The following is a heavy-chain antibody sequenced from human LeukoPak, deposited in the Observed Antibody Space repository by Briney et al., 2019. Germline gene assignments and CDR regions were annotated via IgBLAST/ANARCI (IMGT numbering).Heavy chain of an antibody. CDR2: IGSSGTTM. CDR3: ATGGIRFLGQEY. Sequence: PGGSLRLSCTVSGFTFSIYTMNWVRQAPGKGLEWVSSIGSSGTTMYYADSVKGRFTISRDNAKTSVFLQMNNLRAEDTAVYYCATGGIRFLGQEYWGQGSLVTVSS. CDR1: GFTFSIYT. D-gene: IGHD3-3*01. J-gene: IGHJ4*02. V-gene: IGHV3-48*01.